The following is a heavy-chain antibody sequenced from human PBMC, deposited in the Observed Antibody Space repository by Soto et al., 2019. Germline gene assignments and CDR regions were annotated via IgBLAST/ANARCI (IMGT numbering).Heavy chain of an antibody. CDR1: GGSVSSGSYY. CDR3: ARTMVGARAGYFDY. J-gene: IGHJ4*02. D-gene: IGHD1-26*01. CDR2: IYYSGST. Sequence: SETLSLTCTVSGGSVSSGSYYWSWIRQPPGKGLEWIGYIYYSGSTNYNPSLKSRVTISVDTSKNQFSLKLSSVTAADTAVYYCARTMVGARAGYFDYWGRGTLVTVSS. V-gene: IGHV4-61*01.